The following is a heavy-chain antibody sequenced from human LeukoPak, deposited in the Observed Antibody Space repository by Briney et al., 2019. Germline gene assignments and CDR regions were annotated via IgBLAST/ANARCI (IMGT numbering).Heavy chain of an antibody. V-gene: IGHV1-18*01. D-gene: IGHD2-2*01. CDR2: IDTYNGNT. J-gene: IGHJ5*02. Sequence: ASVKVSCKASGYTFTTYGINWVRQAPGQGLEWLSWIDTYNGNTNYVQKLQDRVTVTTDTSTSTAYMELRSLRSDDTAVYYCARDRIEGYCSSTSCYGFDPWGQGTLVTVSS. CDR1: GYTFTTYG. CDR3: ARDRIEGYCSSTSCYGFDP.